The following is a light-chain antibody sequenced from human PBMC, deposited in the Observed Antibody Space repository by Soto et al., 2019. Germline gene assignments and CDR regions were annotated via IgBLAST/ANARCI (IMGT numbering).Light chain of an antibody. J-gene: IGKJ1*01. CDR1: QSISNH. V-gene: IGKV1-39*01. CDR2: AAS. Sequence: DIQMTQSPSSLSASLEDRVIITCRASQSISNHLNWYQQKPGKAPKLLIFAASSLQSGVPSRFSGSRSGPDFTLTISSLQPEDFEPYYCQQSYSSPPTFGQGTKVDIK. CDR3: QQSYSSPPT.